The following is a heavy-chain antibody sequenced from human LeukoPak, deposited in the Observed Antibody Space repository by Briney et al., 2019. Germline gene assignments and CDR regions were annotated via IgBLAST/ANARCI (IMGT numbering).Heavy chain of an antibody. CDR2: INHSGST. CDR1: GGXLSGYY. D-gene: IGHD3-22*01. CDR3: ARGHHYYDSSGASRAFDI. V-gene: IGHV4-34*01. Sequence: SETLSLTCVVSGGXLSGYYWSWVRQPPGKGLEWIGEINHSGSTNFNPSLKSRVTISVDTSKNQFSLKLTSVTAADTAVFYCARGHHYYDSSGASRAFDIWGQGTLVTVSS. J-gene: IGHJ3*02.